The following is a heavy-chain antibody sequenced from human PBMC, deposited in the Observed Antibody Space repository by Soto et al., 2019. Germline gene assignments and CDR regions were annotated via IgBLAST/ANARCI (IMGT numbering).Heavy chain of an antibody. V-gene: IGHV3-30*18. CDR1: GFTFSSYG. CDR3: AKDFSRGGDAFDI. Sequence: QVQLVESGGGVVQPGRSLRLSCAASGFTFSSYGMHWVRQAPGKGLEWVAVISYDGSNKYYADSVKGRFTISRDNSKNPLYLQMNSLRAEDTAVYYCAKDFSRGGDAFDIWGQGTMVTVSS. CDR2: ISYDGSNK. D-gene: IGHD3-10*01. J-gene: IGHJ3*02.